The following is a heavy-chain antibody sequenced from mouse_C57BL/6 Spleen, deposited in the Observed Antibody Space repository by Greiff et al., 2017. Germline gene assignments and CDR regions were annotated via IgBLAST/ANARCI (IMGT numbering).Heavy chain of an antibody. Sequence: VKLQESGPGLVQPSQSLSITCTVSGFSLTSYGVHWVRQSPGKGLEWLGVIWSGGSTDYNAAFISRLSISKDNSKSQVFFKMNSLQADDTAIYYCARNGEDYDGSSFAYWGQGTLVTVSA. V-gene: IGHV2-2*01. CDR1: GFSLTSYG. CDR3: ARNGEDYDGSSFAY. CDR2: IWSGGST. D-gene: IGHD2-4*01. J-gene: IGHJ3*01.